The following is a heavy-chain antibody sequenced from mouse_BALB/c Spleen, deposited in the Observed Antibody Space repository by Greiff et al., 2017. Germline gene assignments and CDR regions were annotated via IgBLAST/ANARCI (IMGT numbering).Heavy chain of an antibody. CDR3: TRRGNYVQYYFDY. D-gene: IGHD2-1*01. V-gene: IGHV1-5*01. Sequence: EVQLVESGTVLARPGASVKMSCKASGYTFTSYWMHWVKQRPGQGLEWIGAIYPGNSDTSYNQKFKGKAKLTAVTSTSTAYMELSSLTNEDSAVYYCTRRGNYVQYYFDYWGQGTTLTVSS. CDR1: GYTFTSYW. CDR2: IYPGNSDT. J-gene: IGHJ2*01.